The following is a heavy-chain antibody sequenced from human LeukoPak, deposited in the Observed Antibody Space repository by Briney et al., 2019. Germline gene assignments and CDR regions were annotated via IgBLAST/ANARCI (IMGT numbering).Heavy chain of an antibody. Sequence: EGSLRLSCAVSGITLSNYGMSWVRQAPGKGLEWVAGISDSGANTKYADSVKGRFTISRDNPKNTLYLQMNSLRAEDTAVYFCAKRGVVIRVILVGFHKEAYYFESWGQGALVTVSS. CDR2: ISDSGANT. CDR3: AKRGVVIRVILVGFHKEAYYFES. CDR1: GITLSNYG. D-gene: IGHD3/OR15-3a*01. V-gene: IGHV3-23*01. J-gene: IGHJ4*02.